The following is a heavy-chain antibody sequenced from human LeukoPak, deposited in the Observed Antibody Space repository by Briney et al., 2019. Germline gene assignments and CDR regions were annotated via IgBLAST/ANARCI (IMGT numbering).Heavy chain of an antibody. CDR1: GFTFSSYG. Sequence: GVLRLSCAASGFTFSSYGMSWVRQAPGKGLEWVSAISGSGGSTYYADSVKGRFTISRDNAKNSLYLQMNSLRAEDTAVYYCARGVRYSSSFPHYYYYMDVWGKGTTVTVSS. CDR3: ARGVRYSSSFPHYYYYMDV. V-gene: IGHV3-23*01. D-gene: IGHD6-6*01. J-gene: IGHJ6*03. CDR2: ISGSGGST.